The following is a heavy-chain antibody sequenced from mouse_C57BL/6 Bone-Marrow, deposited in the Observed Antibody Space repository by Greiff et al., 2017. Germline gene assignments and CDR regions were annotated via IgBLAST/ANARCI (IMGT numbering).Heavy chain of an antibody. J-gene: IGHJ2*01. CDR2: IDPSDSYT. Sequence: QVQLQQPGAELVRPGTSVKLSCKASGYTFTSYWMHWVKQRPRQGLEWIGVIDPSDSYTNYNQKFKGKATLTVDKSSSTAYMQLSSLTSEDSAVYYCARPYGSSFDYWGQGTTLTVSS. D-gene: IGHD1-1*01. V-gene: IGHV1-59*01. CDR3: ARPYGSSFDY. CDR1: GYTFTSYW.